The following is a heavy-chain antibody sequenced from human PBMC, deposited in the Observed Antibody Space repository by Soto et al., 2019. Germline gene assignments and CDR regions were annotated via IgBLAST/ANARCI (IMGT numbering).Heavy chain of an antibody. CDR1: GYSFTSYW. J-gene: IGHJ5*02. D-gene: IGHD2-15*01. CDR3: ARRLGYCSGGSCHNTWFDP. V-gene: IGHV5-51*01. CDR2: IYPGDSDT. Sequence: LGESLKISWKGSGYSFTSYWIGWVRQMTGKGLEWMGIIYPGDSDTRYSPSFQGQVTISADKSISTAYLQWSSLKASDTAMYYCARRLGYCSGGSCHNTWFDPWGQGTLVTVSS.